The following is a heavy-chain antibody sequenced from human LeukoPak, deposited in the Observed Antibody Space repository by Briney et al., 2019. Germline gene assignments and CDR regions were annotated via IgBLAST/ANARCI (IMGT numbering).Heavy chain of an antibody. CDR3: ARAEISSGPYYFDY. CDR1: GASINNYY. Sequence: PSETLSLTCTVSGASINNYYWSWIRQPPGKGLEWIGYIYYSGSTNYNPSLKSRVTISVDTSKNQFSLKLSSVTAADTAVYYCARAEISSGPYYFDYWGQGTLVTVSS. D-gene: IGHD6-19*01. CDR2: IYYSGST. J-gene: IGHJ4*02. V-gene: IGHV4-59*01.